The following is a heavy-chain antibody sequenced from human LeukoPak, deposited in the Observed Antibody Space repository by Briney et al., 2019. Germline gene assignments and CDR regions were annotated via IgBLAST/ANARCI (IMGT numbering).Heavy chain of an antibody. J-gene: IGHJ5*02. CDR3: ARLSRGGGDYYDFWSGNNWFDP. Sequence: SQTLSLTCAISGDSVSSNSAAWNWIRQSPSRGLEWLGRTYYRSKWYNDYAVSVKSRITINPDTSKNQFSLQLNSVTPEDTAVYYCARLSRGGGDYYDFWSGNNWFDPWGQGTLVTASS. V-gene: IGHV6-1*01. CDR2: TYYRSKWYN. D-gene: IGHD3-3*01. CDR1: GDSVSSNSAA.